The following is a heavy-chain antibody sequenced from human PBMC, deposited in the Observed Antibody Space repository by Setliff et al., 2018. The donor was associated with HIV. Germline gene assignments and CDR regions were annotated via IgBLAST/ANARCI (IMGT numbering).Heavy chain of an antibody. Sequence: GGSLRLSCVASGFSFSRYTMMWVRQAPGKGLEWVSSITSNLNYKYADSLKGRFTISRDNSINTIYLQMNSLRTEDTAVYYCAKSRTIYGEVIIQWAYMDVWGQGTTVTVSS. V-gene: IGHV3-21*06. D-gene: IGHD3-3*01. CDR3: AKSRTIYGEVIIQWAYMDV. CDR2: ITSNLNY. J-gene: IGHJ6*02. CDR1: GFSFSRYT.